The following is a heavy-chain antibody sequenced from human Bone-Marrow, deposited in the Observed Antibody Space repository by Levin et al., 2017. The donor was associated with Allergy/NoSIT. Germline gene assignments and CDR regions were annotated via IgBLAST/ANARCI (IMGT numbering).Heavy chain of an antibody. CDR2: ISAYNGNT. CDR1: GYTFTSYG. Sequence: ASVKVSCKASGYTFTSYGISWVRQAPGQGLEWMGWISAYNGNTNYAQKLQGRVTMTTDTSTSTAYMELRSLRSDDTAVYYCARRYYYGSGSSSRDKKIPEFDYWGQGTLVTVSS. CDR3: ARRYYYGSGSSSRDKKIPEFDY. V-gene: IGHV1-18*01. D-gene: IGHD3-10*01. J-gene: IGHJ4*02.